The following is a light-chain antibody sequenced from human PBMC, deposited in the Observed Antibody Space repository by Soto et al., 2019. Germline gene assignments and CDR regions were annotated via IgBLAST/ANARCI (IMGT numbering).Light chain of an antibody. CDR2: EVV. CDR3: ATWDLTLSAGVL. CDR1: SGDIGGYNS. Sequence: QSALTQPASVSGSPGQSITISCTGTSGDIGGYNSVSWYQQHPGKAPKLLIYEVVKRPSGIPDRFSASKSGTSATLDITGLQPADEADYYCATWDLTLSAGVLFGGGTKLTVL. J-gene: IGLJ2*01. V-gene: IGLV2-14*01.